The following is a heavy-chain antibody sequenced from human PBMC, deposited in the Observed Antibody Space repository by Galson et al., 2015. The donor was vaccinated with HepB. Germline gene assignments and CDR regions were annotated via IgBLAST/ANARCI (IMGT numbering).Heavy chain of an antibody. CDR3: ARDTTVGATVWYFDL. V-gene: IGHV3-74*01. CDR1: GFTFSSYW. D-gene: IGHD1-26*01. Sequence: SLRLSCAASGFTFSSYWMHWVRQAPGKGLVWVSRINSDGSSTSYADSVKGRFTISRDNAKNSLYLQMNSLRAEDTAVYYCARDTTVGATVWYFDLWGRGTLVTVSS. CDR2: INSDGSST. J-gene: IGHJ2*01.